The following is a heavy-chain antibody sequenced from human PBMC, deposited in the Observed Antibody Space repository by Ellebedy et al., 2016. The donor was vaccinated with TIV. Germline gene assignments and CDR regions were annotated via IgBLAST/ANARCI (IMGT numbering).Heavy chain of an antibody. D-gene: IGHD4-17*01. CDR1: GYTFTSYG. CDR2: IIPIFGTA. J-gene: IGHJ6*02. Sequence: AASVKVSCKASGYTFTSYGISWVRQAPGQGLEWMGGIIPIFGTANYAQKFQGRVTITADESTSTAYMELSSLRSEDTAVYYCARDQNDYGDYGYYYYGMDVWGQGTTVTVSS. V-gene: IGHV1-69*13. CDR3: ARDQNDYGDYGYYYYGMDV.